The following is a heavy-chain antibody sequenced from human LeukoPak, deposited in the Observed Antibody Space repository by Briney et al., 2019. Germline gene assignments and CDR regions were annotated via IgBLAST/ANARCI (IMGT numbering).Heavy chain of an antibody. V-gene: IGHV4-38-2*02. D-gene: IGHD3-10*01. J-gene: IGHJ4*02. CDR3: AREPAAGSGNY. CDR2: IYHSGNT. CDR1: GYSISSGYY. Sequence: SETLSLTCAVSGYSISSGYYWDWIRQPPGKGLEWIGSIYHSGNTYYNPSLKSRVTISIDTSKNQFSLKLNSVTAADTAVYYCAREPAAGSGNYWGQGTLVTVSS.